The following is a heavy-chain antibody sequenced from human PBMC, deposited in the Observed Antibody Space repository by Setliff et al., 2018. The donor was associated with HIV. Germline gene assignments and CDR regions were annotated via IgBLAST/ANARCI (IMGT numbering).Heavy chain of an antibody. V-gene: IGHV4-31*03. D-gene: IGHD3-22*01. CDR3: AREAPADSSATSYYFDF. CDR1: GDSIRSGGYY. Sequence: SETLSLTCTVFGDSIRSGGYYWSWIRQHPGKGLEWIGYIHYSGNTYYNPSLKGRLTMSVDTSKNQFSLKLSSVTAADTAVYYCAREAPADSSATSYYFDFWGQGTLVTVSS. J-gene: IGHJ4*02. CDR2: IHYSGNT.